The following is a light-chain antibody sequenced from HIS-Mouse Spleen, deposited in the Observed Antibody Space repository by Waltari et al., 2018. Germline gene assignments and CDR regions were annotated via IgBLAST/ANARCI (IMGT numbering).Light chain of an antibody. CDR3: YSTDSSGNHRV. V-gene: IGLV3-10*01. J-gene: IGLJ2*01. Sequence: SYELTQPPPVSVSPGQTATITCSGDAFPNTYASCYQQKSSQAPGLVIYEDSKRPSGIHERFSGSSSGTMATLTISGAQVEDEADYYCYSTDSSGNHRVFGGGTKLTVL. CDR1: AFPNTY. CDR2: EDS.